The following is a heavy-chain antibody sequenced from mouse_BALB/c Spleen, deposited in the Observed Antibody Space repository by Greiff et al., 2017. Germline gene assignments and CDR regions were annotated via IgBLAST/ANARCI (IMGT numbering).Heavy chain of an antibody. CDR1: GYTFTSYW. Sequence: QVQLQQPGAELVRPGASVKLSCKASGYTFTSYWINWVKQRPGQGLEWIGNINPSDSYTNYNQKFKDKATLTVDKFSSTAYMQLSSPTSEDSAVYYCTRRGNREVSAMDYWGQGTSVTVSS. J-gene: IGHJ4*01. V-gene: IGHV1-69*02. CDR3: TRRGNREVSAMDY. D-gene: IGHD2-13*01. CDR2: INPSDSYT.